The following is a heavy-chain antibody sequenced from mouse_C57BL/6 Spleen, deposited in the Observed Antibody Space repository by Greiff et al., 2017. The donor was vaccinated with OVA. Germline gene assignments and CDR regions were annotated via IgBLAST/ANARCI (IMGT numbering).Heavy chain of an antibody. J-gene: IGHJ2*01. D-gene: IGHD1-1*02. V-gene: IGHV1-18*01. Sequence: VQLKQSGPELVKPGASVKIPCKASGYTFTDYNMDWVKQSHGKSLEWIGDINPNNGGTNYNQKFKGKATLTVDKSSSTAYMELRSLTSEDTADYYCGRSTFPVVAFAYWGQGTPLTVSS. CDR2: INPNNGGT. CDR3: GRSTFPVVAFAY. CDR1: GYTFTDYN.